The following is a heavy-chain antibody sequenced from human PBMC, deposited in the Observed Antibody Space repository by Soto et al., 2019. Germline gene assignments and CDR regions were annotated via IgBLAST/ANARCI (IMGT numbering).Heavy chain of an antibody. D-gene: IGHD2-8*01. Sequence: GASVKVSCKASGYTYSKYGITWVRQAPGQGLEWMGWINSYSGDTDYAQKIQGRVSMTTDTSTNTAYMELRSLRSDDTAVYYCGRDPGHCSNGVCSRPFDYWGQGTLVTVS. CDR2: INSYSGDT. CDR1: GYTYSKYG. V-gene: IGHV1-18*01. CDR3: GRDPGHCSNGVCSRPFDY. J-gene: IGHJ4*02.